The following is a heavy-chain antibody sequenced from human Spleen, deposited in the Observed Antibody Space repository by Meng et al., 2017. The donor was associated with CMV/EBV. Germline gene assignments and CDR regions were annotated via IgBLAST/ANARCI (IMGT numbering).Heavy chain of an antibody. Sequence: ALENTLTDYYSHWVRKAPGQELGWMGCNNPNSGATDYAQECQGRVAMTRDTSISTAYMELRRLTSDDTAVYYCARGSTEAPIDDYWGQGTLVTVSS. J-gene: IGHJ4*02. CDR3: ARGSTEAPIDDY. CDR1: ENTLTDYY. D-gene: IGHD2-15*01. CDR2: NNPNSGAT. V-gene: IGHV1-2*02.